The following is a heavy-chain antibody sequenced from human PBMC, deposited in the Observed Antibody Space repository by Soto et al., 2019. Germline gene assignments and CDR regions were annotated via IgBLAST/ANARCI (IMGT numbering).Heavy chain of an antibody. J-gene: IGHJ4*02. V-gene: IGHV1-24*01. CDR1: GYTLTELS. D-gene: IGHD3-9*01. CDR2: FDPEDGET. CDR3: ATSPGVLRYFDWLFVDY. Sequence: ASVKVSCKVSGYTLTELSMHWVRQAPGKGLEWMGGFDPEDGETIYAQKFQGRVTMTEDTSTDTAYTELSSLRSEDTAVYYCATSPGVLRYFDWLFVDYWGQGTLVTVSS.